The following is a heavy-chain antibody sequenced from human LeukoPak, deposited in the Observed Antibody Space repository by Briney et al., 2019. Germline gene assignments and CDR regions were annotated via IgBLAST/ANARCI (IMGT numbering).Heavy chain of an antibody. D-gene: IGHD3-16*01. V-gene: IGHV1-2*02. J-gene: IGHJ4*02. Sequence: GASVKVSCKASGYTFTGYYMHWVRQAPGQGLEWMGWINPNSGGTNYAQKFQGRVTMTRDTSISTAYMELSRLRSDDTAVYYCARSVGYDYVWGSYGFFDYWGQGTLVTVSS. CDR3: ARSVGYDYVWGSYGFFDY. CDR2: INPNSGGT. CDR1: GYTFTGYY.